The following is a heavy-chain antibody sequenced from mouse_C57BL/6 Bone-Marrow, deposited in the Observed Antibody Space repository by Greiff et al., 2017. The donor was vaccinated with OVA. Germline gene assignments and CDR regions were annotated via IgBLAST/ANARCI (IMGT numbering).Heavy chain of an antibody. CDR3: ARVTGTDWYFDV. J-gene: IGHJ1*03. Sequence: VQLQQSGPELVKPGASVKISCKASGYTFTDYYMNWVKQSHGKSLEWIGDINPNNGGTSYNQKFKGKATLTVDKSSSTAYMELRSLTSEDSAVYYCARVTGTDWYFDVWGTGTTVTVSS. CDR1: GYTFTDYY. D-gene: IGHD4-1*01. CDR2: INPNNGGT. V-gene: IGHV1-26*01.